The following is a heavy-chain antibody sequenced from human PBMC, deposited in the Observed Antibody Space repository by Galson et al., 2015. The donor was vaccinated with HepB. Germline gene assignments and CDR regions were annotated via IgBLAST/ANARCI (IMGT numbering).Heavy chain of an antibody. Sequence: LVKPTQTLTLTCTFSGSSLSTNTMRVSWIRQPPGRALEWLAHIDWDDNKFYSTSLKTRLTIFKDTSKNQVVLIMTNMDPVDTATYYCVRTAAGFDYWGQGTLVTVSS. D-gene: IGHD6-25*01. V-gene: IGHV2-70*04. J-gene: IGHJ4*02. CDR1: GSSLSTNTMR. CDR2: IDWDDNK. CDR3: VRTAAGFDY.